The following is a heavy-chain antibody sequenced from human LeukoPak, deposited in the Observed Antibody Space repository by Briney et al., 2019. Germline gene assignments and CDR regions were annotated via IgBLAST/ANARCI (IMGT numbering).Heavy chain of an antibody. V-gene: IGHV1-69*13. CDR1: GGTFSSYA. CDR3: ARVSSYNPSLFDY. Sequence: SVKVSCKASGGTFSSYAISWVRQALGQGLEWMGGIIPIFGTANYTQKFQGRVTITADESTSTAYMELSSLRSEDTAVYYCARVSSYNPSLFDYWGQGTLVTVSS. J-gene: IGHJ4*02. CDR2: IIPIFGTA. D-gene: IGHD5-24*01.